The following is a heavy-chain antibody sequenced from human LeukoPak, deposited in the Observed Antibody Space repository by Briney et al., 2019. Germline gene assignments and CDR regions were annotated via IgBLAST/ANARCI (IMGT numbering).Heavy chain of an antibody. J-gene: IGHJ5*02. CDR3: AREPPTIFGVVIPNWFDP. V-gene: IGHV1-69*13. D-gene: IGHD3-3*01. Sequence: GASVKVSCKASGGTFSSYAISWVRQAPGQGLEWMGGIIPIFGTANYAQKFQGRVTITADESTSTAYMELSSLRSEDTAVYYCAREPPTIFGVVIPNWFDPWGQGTLVTVSS. CDR1: GGTFSSYA. CDR2: IIPIFGTA.